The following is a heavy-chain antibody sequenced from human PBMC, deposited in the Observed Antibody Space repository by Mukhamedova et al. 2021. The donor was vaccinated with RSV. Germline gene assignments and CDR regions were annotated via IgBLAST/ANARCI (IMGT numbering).Heavy chain of an antibody. Sequence: AEYMGGRFTISRDNSKNTMYLQMNSLRAEDTALYYCANRRHSIGYFHYWGQGILVTVSS. CDR3: ANRRHSIGYFHY. J-gene: IGHJ4*02. V-gene: IGHV3-23*01. D-gene: IGHD6-25*01.